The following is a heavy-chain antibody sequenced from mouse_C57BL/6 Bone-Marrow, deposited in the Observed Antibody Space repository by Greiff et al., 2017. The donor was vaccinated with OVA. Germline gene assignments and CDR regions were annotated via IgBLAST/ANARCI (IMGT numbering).Heavy chain of an antibody. Sequence: VQLQQPGAELVKPGASVKLSCKASGYTFTSYWITWVKQRPGQGLEWIGDIYPSSGSTNYNEKFKSKATLTVDTSSSTAYMQLSTLTSEDSAVYYCARATTVVAPYAMDYWGQGTSVTVSS. J-gene: IGHJ4*01. D-gene: IGHD1-1*01. V-gene: IGHV1-55*01. CDR3: ARATTVVAPYAMDY. CDR2: IYPSSGST. CDR1: GYTFTSYW.